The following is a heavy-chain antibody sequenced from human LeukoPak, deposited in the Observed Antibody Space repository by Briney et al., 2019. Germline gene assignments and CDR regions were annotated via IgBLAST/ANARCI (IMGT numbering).Heavy chain of an antibody. V-gene: IGHV3-15*01. D-gene: IGHD3-10*01. CDR1: GFTLSNAW. J-gene: IGHJ4*02. CDR3: TTGPNYGGGEFDY. Sequence: PGGSLRLSCAASGFTLSNAWMSWVRQAPGKGLEWVGRIKSKTDGGTTDYAAPVKGRFTISRDDSKNTLYLQMNSLKTEDTAVYYCTTGPNYGGGEFDYWGQGTLVTVSS. CDR2: IKSKTDGGTT.